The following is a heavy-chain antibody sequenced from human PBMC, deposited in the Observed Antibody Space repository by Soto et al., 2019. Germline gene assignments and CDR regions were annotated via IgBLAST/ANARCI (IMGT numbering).Heavy chain of an antibody. V-gene: IGHV4-59*01. CDR1: GGSISSYY. J-gene: IGHJ4*02. D-gene: IGHD4-17*01. CDR2: IYYSGST. CDR3: ARAYGDYVFDY. Sequence: QVQLQESGPGLVKPSETLSLTCTVSGGSISSYYWSWIRQPPGKGLEWIGYIYYSGSTNYNPSLKSRVTISVDTSKNPFPLKLSSVTAADTAVYYCARAYGDYVFDYWGQGTLVTVSS.